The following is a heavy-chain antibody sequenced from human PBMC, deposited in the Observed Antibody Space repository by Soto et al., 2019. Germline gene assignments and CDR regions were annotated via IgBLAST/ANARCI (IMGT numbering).Heavy chain of an antibody. V-gene: IGHV1-69*10. CDR1: GGTFSPYT. J-gene: IGHJ4*02. CDR2: IIPFLGVT. D-gene: IGHD3-10*01. Sequence: SVKVSCKASGGTFSPYTINWVRQAPGQGLEWMGGIIPFLGVTNHAQKFQDRVTITADKSTSTAYLEFRSLRSEDTAVYYCTRDWDSSVPTWEFGGYWGQGTLVTVSS. CDR3: TRDWDSSVPTWEFGGY.